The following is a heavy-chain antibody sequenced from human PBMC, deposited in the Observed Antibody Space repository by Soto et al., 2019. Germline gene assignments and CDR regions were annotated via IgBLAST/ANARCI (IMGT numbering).Heavy chain of an antibody. CDR1: GFTYSSYW. D-gene: IGHD6-25*01. Sequence: EVPLVESGGGLVQPGGSLRLSCAASGFTYSSYWMHWVRQAPGKGLVWVSRINNDGSSTVYADSVKGRFTISRDNAKNTLYLQMNSLRAEDTAVYYCARARQGYSDYWGQGTLVTVSS. J-gene: IGHJ4*02. V-gene: IGHV3-74*01. CDR2: INNDGSST. CDR3: ARARQGYSDY.